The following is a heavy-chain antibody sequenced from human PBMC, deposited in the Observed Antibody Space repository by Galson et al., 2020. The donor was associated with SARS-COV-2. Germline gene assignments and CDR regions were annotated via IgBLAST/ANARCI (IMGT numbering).Heavy chain of an antibody. J-gene: IGHJ4*02. Sequence: GESLKISCAASGFTFSSYSMNWVRQAPGKGLEWVSYISSSSSTIYYADSVKGRFTISRDNAKNSLYLQMNSLRDEDTAVYYCARGGSFSMIVVVIEYYFDYWGQGTLVTVSS. CDR3: ARGGSFSMIVVVIEYYFDY. CDR2: ISSSSSTI. V-gene: IGHV3-48*02. CDR1: GFTFSSYS. D-gene: IGHD3-22*01.